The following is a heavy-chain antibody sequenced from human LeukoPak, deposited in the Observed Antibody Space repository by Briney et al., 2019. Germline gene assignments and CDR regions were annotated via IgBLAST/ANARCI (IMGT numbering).Heavy chain of an antibody. V-gene: IGHV3-21*01. CDR2: ISSSSSYI. D-gene: IGHD3-22*01. CDR1: GFTFSSYS. J-gene: IGHJ4*02. Sequence: GGSLRLSCAASGFTFSSYSMNWVRQAPGKGPEWVSSISSSSSYIYYADSVKGRFTISRDNAKNSLYLQMNSLRAEDTAVYYCARAVHYYDSSGYYPDYWGQGTLVTVSS. CDR3: ARAVHYYDSSGYYPDY.